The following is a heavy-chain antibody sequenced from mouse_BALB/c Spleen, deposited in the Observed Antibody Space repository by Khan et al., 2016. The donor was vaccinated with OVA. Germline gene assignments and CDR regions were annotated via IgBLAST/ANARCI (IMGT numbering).Heavy chain of an antibody. CDR3: SRGNYYGSNSWFAY. Sequence: QIQLVQSGPELKKPGETVKISCKASGYTFTNYGINWVKQAPGKGLKWMGWINTNTGEPTYAEEFKGRFAFSLETSASTAYLQLNNLKNEDTATYCCSRGNYYGSNSWFAYWCQGTLVTVSA. D-gene: IGHD1-1*01. CDR1: GYTFTNYG. V-gene: IGHV9-3*02. J-gene: IGHJ3*01. CDR2: INTNTGEP.